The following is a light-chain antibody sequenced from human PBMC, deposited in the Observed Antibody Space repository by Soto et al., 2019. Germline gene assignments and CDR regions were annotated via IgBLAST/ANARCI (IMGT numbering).Light chain of an antibody. CDR1: QSVSRY. V-gene: IGKV3-20*01. Sequence: EIVLTQSPGTLSLSPGERATLSCGASQSVSRYLAWYQHKPGQAPRLLIYGASTRATGIPDRFSGSGSGTDFTLTISRLEPEDFVVYYCQQYGSSPPGTFGQGTKLEIK. CDR3: QQYGSSPPGT. J-gene: IGKJ2*01. CDR2: GAS.